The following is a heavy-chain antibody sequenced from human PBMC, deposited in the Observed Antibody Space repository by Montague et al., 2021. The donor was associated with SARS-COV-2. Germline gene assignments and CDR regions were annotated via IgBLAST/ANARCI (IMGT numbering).Heavy chain of an antibody. CDR2: INHSGRT. Sequence: SETLSLTCAVYGGSFSGYYWSWIRQPPGKGLEWIGEINHSGRTNYNPSLKSRVTISVDTSKNQFSLKLSSVTAADTAVYYCARERYSFSRTSVTAEFDPWGQGTLVTVSS. CDR1: GGSFSGYY. CDR3: ARERYSFSRTSVTAEFDP. V-gene: IGHV4-34*01. D-gene: IGHD5/OR15-5a*01. J-gene: IGHJ5*02.